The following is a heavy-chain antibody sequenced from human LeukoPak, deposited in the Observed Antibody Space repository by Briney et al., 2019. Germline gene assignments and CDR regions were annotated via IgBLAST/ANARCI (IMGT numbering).Heavy chain of an antibody. CDR2: IGTAGDT. J-gene: IGHJ4*02. D-gene: IGHD3-9*01. Sequence: PGGSLRLSCAASGFTFSSYDMHWVRQATGKGLEWVSAIGTAGDTYYPGSVKGRFTISRENANNSLYLQMNSLRAGDTAVYYCARGRFYDILTGPPWGLFDYWGQGTLVTVSS. CDR1: GFTFSSYD. CDR3: ARGRFYDILTGPPWGLFDY. V-gene: IGHV3-13*01.